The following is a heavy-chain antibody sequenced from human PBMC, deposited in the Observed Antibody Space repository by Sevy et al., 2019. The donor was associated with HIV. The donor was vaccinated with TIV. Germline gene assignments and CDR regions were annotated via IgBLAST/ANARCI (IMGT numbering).Heavy chain of an antibody. V-gene: IGHV1-69*13. CDR1: GGTFSSYG. Sequence: ASVKVSCKASGGTFSSYGISWVRQAPGQGLEWMGGFIPILGTVNYAQKFQGRVTITADESTKTAYMELSSLRSEDTAVYYCARGGGNGWYYFDYWRQETLVTVSS. D-gene: IGHD6-19*01. CDR2: FIPILGTV. J-gene: IGHJ4*02. CDR3: ARGGGNGWYYFDY.